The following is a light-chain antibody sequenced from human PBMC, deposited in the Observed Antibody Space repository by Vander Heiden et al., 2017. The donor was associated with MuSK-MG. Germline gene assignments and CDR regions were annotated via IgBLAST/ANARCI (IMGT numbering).Light chain of an antibody. J-gene: IGKJ4*01. V-gene: IGKV4-1*01. CDR1: QSVLYSSNNKNY. CDR3: QQYYSTPLT. Sequence: ILMTQSPASLAVSLGERATINCKSSQSVLYSSNNKNYLAWYQQKPGQPPKLLIYWASTRESGVPDRFSGSGSGTDFTLTISSLQAEDVAVYYCQQYYSTPLTFGGGTKVEIK. CDR2: WAS.